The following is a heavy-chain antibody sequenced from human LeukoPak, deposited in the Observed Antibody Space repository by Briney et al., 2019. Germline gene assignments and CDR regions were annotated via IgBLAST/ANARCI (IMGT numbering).Heavy chain of an antibody. V-gene: IGHV1-18*01. D-gene: IGHD5-12*01. J-gene: IGHJ5*02. Sequence: GASVKVSCKASGYTFTSYGISWVRQAPGQGLEWMGWISAYNGNTNYAQKLQGRVTLTTDTSTSTAYMELRSLRSDDTAVYYCARVRRVVATMGRWFDPWGQGTLVTVSS. CDR1: GYTFTSYG. CDR2: ISAYNGNT. CDR3: ARVRRVVATMGRWFDP.